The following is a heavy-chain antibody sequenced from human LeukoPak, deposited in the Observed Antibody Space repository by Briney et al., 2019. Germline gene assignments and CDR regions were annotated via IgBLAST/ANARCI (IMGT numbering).Heavy chain of an antibody. D-gene: IGHD1-26*01. CDR3: ARENSGSYYQFDC. CDR1: GFTVSSNY. V-gene: IGHV3-66*01. CDR2: IYSGGST. Sequence: GGSLRLSCAASGFTVSSNYMSWVRQAPGKGLEWVSVIYSGGSTYYADSVKGRFTISRDNSKNTLYLQMNSLRAEDTAVYYCARENSGSYYQFDCWGQGTLVTVSS. J-gene: IGHJ4*02.